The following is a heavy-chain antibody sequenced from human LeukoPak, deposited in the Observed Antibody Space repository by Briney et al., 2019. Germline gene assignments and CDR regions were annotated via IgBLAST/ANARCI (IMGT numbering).Heavy chain of an antibody. CDR2: IYLGDSDT. V-gene: IGHV5-51*01. J-gene: IGHJ5*02. CDR1: GFSFTSYW. D-gene: IGHD6-6*01. CDR3: ARRGSSAEWFDP. Sequence: GESLKISCKGSGFSFTSYWIGWVRQLPGKGLEWMGVIYLGDSDTRYSPSFQGQVTISADKSISTAYLQWSSLKASDTAIYYCARRGSSAEWFDPWGQGTLVTVSS.